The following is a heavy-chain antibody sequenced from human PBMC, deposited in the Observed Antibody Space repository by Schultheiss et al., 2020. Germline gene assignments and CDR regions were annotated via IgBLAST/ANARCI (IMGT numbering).Heavy chain of an antibody. CDR1: GYTFTSHG. Sequence: GSVKVSCKASGYTFTSHGITWVRQAPGQGLEWMGWMNPNSGNTGYAQKFQGRVTMTRNTSISTAYMELNSLKTEDTAVYYCTTDLRDYSYGMDVWGQGTTVTVSS. V-gene: IGHV1-8*02. CDR3: TTDLRDYSYGMDV. J-gene: IGHJ6*02. CDR2: MNPNSGNT.